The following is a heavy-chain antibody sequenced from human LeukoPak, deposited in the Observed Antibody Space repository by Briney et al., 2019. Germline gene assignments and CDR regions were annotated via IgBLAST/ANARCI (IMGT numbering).Heavy chain of an antibody. CDR3: ARGSPYDPYYYDSSGSETPGGFDY. CDR1: GGSISSGGYY. Sequence: PSETRSLTCTVSGGSISSGGYYWSWIPQHPGKGLAWVGGIYYNGSNYYNPSLKSRVTISVDTSKNQFSLKLSSVTAADTAVYYCARGSPYDPYYYDSSGSETPGGFDYWGQGTLVTVSS. CDR2: IYYNGSN. V-gene: IGHV4-31*03. D-gene: IGHD3-22*01. J-gene: IGHJ4*02.